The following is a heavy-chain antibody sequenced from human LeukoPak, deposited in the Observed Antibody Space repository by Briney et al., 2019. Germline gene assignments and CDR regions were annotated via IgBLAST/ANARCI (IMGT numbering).Heavy chain of an antibody. CDR1: AFTFSDYA. CDR3: AKDPGYSSGWTFDY. D-gene: IGHD6-19*01. J-gene: IGHJ4*02. Sequence: PGGSLRLSCAASAFTFSDYAMSWVRQAPGKGLEWVSAISGSGGSTYYADSVKGRFTISRDNSKNTLYLQMNSLRAEDTAVYYCAKDPGYSSGWTFDYWGQGTLATVSS. V-gene: IGHV3-23*01. CDR2: ISGSGGST.